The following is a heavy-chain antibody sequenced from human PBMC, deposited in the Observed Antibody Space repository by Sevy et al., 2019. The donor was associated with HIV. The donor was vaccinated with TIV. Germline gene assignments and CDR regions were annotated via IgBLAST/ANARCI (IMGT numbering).Heavy chain of an antibody. CDR3: ATTREYYEDSSGYLDF. V-gene: IGHV1-24*01. D-gene: IGHD3-22*01. J-gene: IGHJ4*02. CDR1: GYTLSELS. Sequence: ASVKVSCKVSGYTLSELSIHWVRQAPGKGLEWMGRFDPEDGETIYAQKFQGRVTLTEDTSTDTAYMELRSLKTDDTAVYYCATTREYYEDSSGYLDFWGQGTLVTVSS. CDR2: FDPEDGET.